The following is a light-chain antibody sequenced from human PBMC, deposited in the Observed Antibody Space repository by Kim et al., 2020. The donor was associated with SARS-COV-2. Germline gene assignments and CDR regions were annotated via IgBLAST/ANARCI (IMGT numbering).Light chain of an antibody. V-gene: IGLV3-21*04. CDR2: YDS. J-gene: IGLJ2*01. CDR1: NIGSKS. CDR3: QVWDSSSDHVV. Sequence: APGRQARSTCGGNNIGSKSVLWYQQKAGPAPVLVIYYDSDRHSGIPERFSGSNSGNTATLTISRVEAGDEADYYCQVWDSSSDHVVFGGGTQLTVL.